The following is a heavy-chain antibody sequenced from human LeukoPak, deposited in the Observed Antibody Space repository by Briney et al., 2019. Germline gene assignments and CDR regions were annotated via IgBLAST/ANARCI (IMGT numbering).Heavy chain of an antibody. CDR3: ARAGIAAAGTAGG. CDR1: GGSISSSNW. D-gene: IGHD6-13*01. Sequence: SEILSLTCAVSGGSISSSNWWSWVRQPPGKGLEWIGEIYHSGSTNYNPSLKSRVTISVDKSKNQFSLKLSSVTAADTAVYYCARAGIAAAGTAGGWGQGTLVTVSS. J-gene: IGHJ4*02. CDR2: IYHSGST. V-gene: IGHV4-4*02.